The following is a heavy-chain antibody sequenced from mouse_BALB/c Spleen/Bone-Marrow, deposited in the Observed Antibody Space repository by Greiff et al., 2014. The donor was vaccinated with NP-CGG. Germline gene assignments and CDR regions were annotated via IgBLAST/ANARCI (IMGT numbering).Heavy chain of an antibody. CDR1: GYTFTSYW. CDR2: IFPGTGTT. V-gene: IGHV1S132*01. CDR3: ARKGISTVIATAYYFDY. J-gene: IGHJ2*01. Sequence: QVHVKQSGAELVKPGASVKLSCKTTGYTFTSYWIQWVKQRPGQGLGWIGEIFPGTGTTYYNEKFKDKATLTIDTSSSTAYMQLSSLTSEDSAVYSCARKGISTVIATAYYFDYWGQGSTLTVSS. D-gene: IGHD2-4*01.